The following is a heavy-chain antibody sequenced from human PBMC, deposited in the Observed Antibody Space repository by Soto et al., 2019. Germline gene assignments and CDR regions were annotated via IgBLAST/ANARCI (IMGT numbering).Heavy chain of an antibody. D-gene: IGHD3-9*01. CDR2: IYYSGST. J-gene: IGHJ4*02. CDR3: ARQAHYDILTGYGPSDY. Sequence: PSETLSLTCTVSGGTISSWYWSWIRQPPGKGLEWIGSIYYSGSTYYNPSLKSRVTISVDTSKNQFSLKLSSVTAADTAVNYCARQAHYDILTGYGPSDYWGQGTLVTVSS. CDR1: GGTISSWY. V-gene: IGHV4-59*05.